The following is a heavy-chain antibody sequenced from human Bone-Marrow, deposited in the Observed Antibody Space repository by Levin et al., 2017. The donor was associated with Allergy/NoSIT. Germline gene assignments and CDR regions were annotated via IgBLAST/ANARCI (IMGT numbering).Heavy chain of an antibody. V-gene: IGHV3-30-3*01. D-gene: IGHD2-15*01. CDR1: GFTFSDYA. CDR2: IAYDGTNG. J-gene: IGHJ4*01. Sequence: GESLKISCEASGFTFSDYAMYWVRQAPGKGPEWVAAIAYDGTNGDYADSVQGRFTISRDNSKNTLYLQMNSLRGEETAVYYCAKAGCSGGSCYLDFWGRGTLVTVSS. CDR3: AKAGCSGGSCYLDF.